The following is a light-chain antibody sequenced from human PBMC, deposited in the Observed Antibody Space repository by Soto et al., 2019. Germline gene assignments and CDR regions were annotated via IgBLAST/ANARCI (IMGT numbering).Light chain of an antibody. CDR3: GSYTSTSTVV. CDR1: SSDVGGYNF. J-gene: IGLJ2*01. Sequence: QSALTQPASVSGSPGQSITISCTGTSSDVGGYNFVSWYQQYPGKAPKLMIYDVSIRPSGVPDRFSGSKSGNTASLTISGLQAEDEADYYCGSYTSTSTVVFGGGTKVTVL. V-gene: IGLV2-14*01. CDR2: DVS.